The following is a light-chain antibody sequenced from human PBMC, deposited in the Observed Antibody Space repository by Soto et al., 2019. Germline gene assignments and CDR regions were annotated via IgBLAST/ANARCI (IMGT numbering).Light chain of an antibody. V-gene: IGKV3-15*01. Sequence: EIVMTQSPATLSVSPGERATLSCRASQSVRSNLAWYQQKPGQAPRLVIYAASTRATGIPDRFSGSVSGTEFTLTISSLQSEDFAVYYCQHYGSSWWTFGQGTKVDIK. J-gene: IGKJ1*01. CDR2: AAS. CDR1: QSVRSN. CDR3: QHYGSSWWT.